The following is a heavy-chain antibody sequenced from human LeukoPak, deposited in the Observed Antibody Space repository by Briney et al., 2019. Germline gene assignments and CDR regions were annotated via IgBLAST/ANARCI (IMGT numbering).Heavy chain of an antibody. CDR1: GFTFSSYG. CDR3: ARDAAYYYGSGSSYFDY. V-gene: IGHV3-33*01. J-gene: IGHJ4*02. Sequence: GGSLRLSCAASGFTFSSYGMHWVRQASGKGLEWVAVIWYDGSNKYYADSVKGRFTISRDNSKNTLYLQMNSLRTEDTAVYYCARDAAYYYGSGSSYFDYWGQGTLVTVSS. D-gene: IGHD3-10*01. CDR2: IWYDGSNK.